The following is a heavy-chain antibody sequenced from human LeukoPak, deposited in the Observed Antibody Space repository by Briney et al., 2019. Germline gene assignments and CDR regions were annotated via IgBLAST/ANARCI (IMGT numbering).Heavy chain of an antibody. CDR3: ARWYCSSTSCYAGAFDM. Sequence: ASVKVSCKASGYTFTHYGISCVRQAPGQGLEWMGWISPYNDYTNYAQKLQGRVTMTTDTSTSTGYMELRSLRSDDTAVYYCARWYCSSTSCYAGAFDMWGQGTMVTVSS. V-gene: IGHV1-18*04. D-gene: IGHD2-2*01. CDR2: ISPYNDYT. J-gene: IGHJ3*02. CDR1: GYTFTHYG.